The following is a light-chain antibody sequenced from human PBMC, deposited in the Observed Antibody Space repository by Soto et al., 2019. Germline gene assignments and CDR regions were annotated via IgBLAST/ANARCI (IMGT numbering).Light chain of an antibody. V-gene: IGKV3-20*01. Sequence: EIVLTQSTGTLSLSTGERATLSCRASQSVISTCSAWYQQKPGQAPRLLIYGASNRATGIPDRFSSSGSGTDCSLTNSRLEAEDFVVYDWQKYQSFPPTFTFVQVTKME. J-gene: IGKJ2*01. CDR1: QSVISTC. CDR2: GAS. CDR3: QKYQSFPPTFT.